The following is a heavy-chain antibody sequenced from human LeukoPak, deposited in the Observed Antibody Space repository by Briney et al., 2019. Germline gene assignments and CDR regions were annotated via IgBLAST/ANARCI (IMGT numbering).Heavy chain of an antibody. CDR2: IKQDGSEK. V-gene: IGHV3-7*01. D-gene: IGHD6-13*01. CDR1: GFTFSSYW. J-gene: IGHJ4*02. Sequence: PGGSLRLSCAASGFTFSSYWMGWVRQAPGKGLEWVANIKQDGSEKYYVDSVKGRFTISRDNAKNSLYLQMNSLRAEDTAVYFCARDSYSSSWYGYGDYWGQGTLVTVSS. CDR3: ARDSYSSSWYGYGDY.